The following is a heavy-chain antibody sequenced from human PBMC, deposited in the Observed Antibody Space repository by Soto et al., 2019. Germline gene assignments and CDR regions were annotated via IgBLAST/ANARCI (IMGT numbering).Heavy chain of an antibody. J-gene: IGHJ4*02. V-gene: IGHV1-3*01. D-gene: IGHD3-10*01. CDR2: INAGNGNT. Sequence: ASVKVSCKASGYTFTSYAMHWVRQAPGQRLEWMGWINAGNGNTKYSQKFQGRVTITRDTSASTAYMELSSLRSEDTAVYYCAWGMVRGTFYFDYWGQGTLVTVSS. CDR3: AWGMVRGTFYFDY. CDR1: GYTFTSYA.